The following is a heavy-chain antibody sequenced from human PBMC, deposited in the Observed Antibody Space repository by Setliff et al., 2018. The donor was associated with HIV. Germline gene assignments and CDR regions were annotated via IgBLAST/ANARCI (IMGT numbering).Heavy chain of an antibody. CDR3: ARAFANSGAYRGYWYFDL. V-gene: IGHV4-34*01. J-gene: IGHJ2*01. CDR2: INHNENS. CDR1: GGSFSGYY. Sequence: PSETLSLTCTVYGGSFSGYYWNWVRQPPGKGLEWIGEINHNENSNCSPSLKSRVTISVDTSKNQFSLKLSSVTAAGTAVYYCARAFANSGAYRGYWYFDLWGRGTLVTVSS. D-gene: IGHD1-26*01.